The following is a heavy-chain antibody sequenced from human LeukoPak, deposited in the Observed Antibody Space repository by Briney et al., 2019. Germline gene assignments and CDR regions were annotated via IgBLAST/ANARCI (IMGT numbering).Heavy chain of an antibody. J-gene: IGHJ3*02. D-gene: IGHD6-6*01. CDR2: IYYSGST. CDR1: GGSISSDLYY. CDR3: ARQVAARPFNAFDI. V-gene: IGHV4-39*01. Sequence: SETLSLTCTVSGGSISSDLYYWAWIRQPPGKGLEWIGTIYYSGSTYYNPSLKSRVTISVDTSKNHFSLRLSSVTAADTAVYYCARQVAARPFNAFDIWGQGILVTVSS.